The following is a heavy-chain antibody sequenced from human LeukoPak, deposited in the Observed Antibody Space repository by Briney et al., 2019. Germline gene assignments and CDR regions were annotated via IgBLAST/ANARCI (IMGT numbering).Heavy chain of an antibody. CDR1: GGTFRTYS. CDR3: ARVDRYHFYLGV. V-gene: IGHV1-69*05. CDR2: IIPIFGTP. Sequence: SAKVSCKASGGTFRTYSVTWVRQAPGQGLEWMGGIIPIFGTPNYAQRFQGRVKVTTDDATGTAYMELSSLMSEDTAIYYCARVDRYHFYLGVWGKGTPVTV. J-gene: IGHJ6*03.